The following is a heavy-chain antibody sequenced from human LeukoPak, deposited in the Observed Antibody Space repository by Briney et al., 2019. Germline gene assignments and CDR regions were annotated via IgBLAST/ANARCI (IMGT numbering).Heavy chain of an antibody. Sequence: ASVKVSCKASGYTFTSYAMNWVRQAPRQGLEWMGWINTNTGNPTYAQGFTGRFVFSVDTSVSTAYLKISSLKAEDTAVYYCARRGYSYGYYWFDPWGQGTLVTVSS. CDR1: GYTFTSYA. V-gene: IGHV7-4-1*02. D-gene: IGHD5-18*01. CDR3: ARRGYSYGYYWFDP. CDR2: INTNTGNP. J-gene: IGHJ5*02.